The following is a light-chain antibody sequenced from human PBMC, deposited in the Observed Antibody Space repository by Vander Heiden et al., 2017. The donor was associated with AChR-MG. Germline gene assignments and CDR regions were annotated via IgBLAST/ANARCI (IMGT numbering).Light chain of an antibody. V-gene: IGKV1-39*01. CDR3: QQTDTTPQT. CDR1: QTISNY. J-gene: IGKJ1*01. Sequence: DIQVTQSPSSLSASVGDRITITCRASQTISNYLNWYQQKPGKSPKLLIYAASSLQSGVPSKFIGSESGTDFTLTISRLQPEDTATYYCQQTDTTPQTFGQRTKVEIK. CDR2: AAS.